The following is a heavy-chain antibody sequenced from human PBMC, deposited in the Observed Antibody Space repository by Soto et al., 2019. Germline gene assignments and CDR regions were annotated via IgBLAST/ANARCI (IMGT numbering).Heavy chain of an antibody. Sequence: SATLSLTCAVYGGSFSGYYWSWIRQPPGKGLEWIGEINHSGSTNYNPSLKSRVTISVDTSKNQFSLKLSSVTAADTAVYYCARGPRYGSGSYYNVAYYYYMDVWGKGTKVTVSS. CDR3: ARGPRYGSGSYYNVAYYYYMDV. V-gene: IGHV4-34*01. CDR1: GGSFSGYY. D-gene: IGHD3-10*01. CDR2: INHSGST. J-gene: IGHJ6*03.